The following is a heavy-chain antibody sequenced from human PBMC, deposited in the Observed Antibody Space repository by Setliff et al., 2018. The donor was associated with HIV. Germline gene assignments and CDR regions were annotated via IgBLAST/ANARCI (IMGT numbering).Heavy chain of an antibody. Sequence: ASVKVSCKASGYTFTRYFMHCVRQAPGQGLEWLGMINPSGGSTWYAQKFQGRVTMTGDTSTNTLYMELSSLRSEDTAVYYCARGWEGGRDYWGQGTLVTV. CDR1: GYTFTRYF. J-gene: IGHJ4*02. D-gene: IGHD1-26*01. CDR3: ARGWEGGRDY. CDR2: INPSGGST. V-gene: IGHV1-46*01.